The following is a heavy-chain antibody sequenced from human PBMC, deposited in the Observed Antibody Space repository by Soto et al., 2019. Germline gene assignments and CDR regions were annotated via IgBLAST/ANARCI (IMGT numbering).Heavy chain of an antibody. V-gene: IGHV1-2*04. CDR2: INPNSGGT. Sequence: QVQLVQSGAEVKKPGASVKVSCKASGYTFTGYYMHWVRQAPGQGLEWMGWINPNSGGTNYAQKFQGWVTMDEETYIRTAYMELRRLRSDDTAVYYCERGGYSGGSLDYWGQGTLVTVSS. CDR3: ERGGYSGGSLDY. D-gene: IGHD6-19*01. CDR1: GYTFTGYY. J-gene: IGHJ4*02.